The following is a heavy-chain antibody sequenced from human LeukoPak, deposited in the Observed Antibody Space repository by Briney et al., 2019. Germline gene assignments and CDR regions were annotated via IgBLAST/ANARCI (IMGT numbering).Heavy chain of an antibody. J-gene: IGHJ6*02. CDR1: GFTFSSYW. V-gene: IGHV3-7*01. CDR2: IKQDGSEK. Sequence: GGSLRLSCAASGFTFSSYWMSWVRQAPGKGLEWVANIKQDGSEKYYVDSVKGRFTISRDNAENSLYLQMNSLRAEDTAVYYCASLPPYDFWSGYSEQYEYGMDVWGQGTTVTVSS. CDR3: ASLPPYDFWSGYSEQYEYGMDV. D-gene: IGHD3-3*01.